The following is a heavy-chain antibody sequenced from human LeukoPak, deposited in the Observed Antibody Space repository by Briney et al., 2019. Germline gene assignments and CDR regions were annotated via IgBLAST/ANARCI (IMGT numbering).Heavy chain of an antibody. D-gene: IGHD6-13*01. J-gene: IGHJ4*02. CDR3: AREGSSSWVDY. CDR2: INHSGST. V-gene: IGHV4-34*01. Sequence: PSETLSLTCAVYGGFFSGYYWSWIRQPPGKGLEWIGEINHSGSTNYNPSLKSRVTISVDTSKNQFSLKLSSVTAADTAVYYCAREGSSSWVDYWGQGTLVTVSS. CDR1: GGFFSGYY.